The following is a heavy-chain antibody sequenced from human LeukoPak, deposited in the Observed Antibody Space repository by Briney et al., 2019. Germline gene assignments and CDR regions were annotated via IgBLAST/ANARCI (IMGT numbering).Heavy chain of an antibody. CDR2: IIPIFGTA. D-gene: IGHD3-22*01. CDR3: ARGMIVVSNEAFDI. Sequence: SVKVSCXASGGTFSNYTISWVRQAPGQGLEWMGGIIPIFGTANYAQKFQGRVTITTDESTSTAYMELSSLRSEDTAVYYCARGMIVVSNEAFDIWGQGTMVTVSS. CDR1: GGTFSNYT. J-gene: IGHJ3*02. V-gene: IGHV1-69*05.